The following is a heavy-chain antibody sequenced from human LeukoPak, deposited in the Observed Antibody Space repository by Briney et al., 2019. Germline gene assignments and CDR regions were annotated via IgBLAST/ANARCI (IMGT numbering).Heavy chain of an antibody. CDR2: IYYSGST. Sequence: SETLSLTCTVSGGSISSSSYYWGWIRQPPGKGLEWIVSIYYSGSTHYNPSLKSRVTISVETSKNHFSLKLSSVTAADTAVYYCARVGSGRTFDYWGQGTLVTVSS. V-gene: IGHV4-39*07. J-gene: IGHJ4*02. CDR3: ARVGSGRTFDY. D-gene: IGHD3-10*01. CDR1: GGSISSSSYY.